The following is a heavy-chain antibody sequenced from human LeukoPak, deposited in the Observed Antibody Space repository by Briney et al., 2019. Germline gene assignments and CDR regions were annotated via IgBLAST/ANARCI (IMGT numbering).Heavy chain of an antibody. V-gene: IGHV4-4*02. D-gene: IGHD6-19*01. Sequence: SGTLSLTCAVSGGSISSSNWWSWVRQPPGKGLEWIGEIYHSGSTNYNPSLKSRATISVDKSKNQFSLKLSSVTAADTAVYYCARVGSGWGGFDYWGQGTLVTVSS. J-gene: IGHJ4*02. CDR3: ARVGSGWGGFDY. CDR1: GGSISSSNW. CDR2: IYHSGST.